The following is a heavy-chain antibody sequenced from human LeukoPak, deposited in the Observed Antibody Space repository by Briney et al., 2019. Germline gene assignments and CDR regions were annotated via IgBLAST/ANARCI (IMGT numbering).Heavy chain of an antibody. Sequence: SQTLSLTCTVSGGSISSGGYYWSWIRQHPGKGLDWIGYIHYSGDTYYSPSLKSRLTISVDTSKNQFSLRLRSVTAADTAAYYCARVVAYDSTGYYLYYFDYWGQGTLVTVAA. CDR3: ARVVAYDSTGYYLYYFDY. J-gene: IGHJ4*02. CDR2: IHYSGDT. CDR1: GGSISSGGYY. V-gene: IGHV4-31*03. D-gene: IGHD3-22*01.